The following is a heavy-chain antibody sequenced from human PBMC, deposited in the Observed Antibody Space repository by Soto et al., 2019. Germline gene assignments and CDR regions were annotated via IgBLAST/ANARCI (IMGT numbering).Heavy chain of an antibody. CDR1: GGTFSTYG. Sequence: QVQLVQSGAEVKKPGSSVKVSCKASGGTFSTYGMNWVRLAPGQGLEWMGGIIPKFGTTNYAQKFQGRVKITADESTNTAYMELNYLRSEDTAVYFCARELASYYGGNSLSLDYWGQGTLVTVSS. CDR3: ARELASYYGGNSLSLDY. V-gene: IGHV1-69*13. J-gene: IGHJ4*02. D-gene: IGHD4-17*01. CDR2: IIPKFGTT.